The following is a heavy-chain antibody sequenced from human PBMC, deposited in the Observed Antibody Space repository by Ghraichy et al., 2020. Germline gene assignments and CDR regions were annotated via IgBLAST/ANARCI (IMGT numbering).Heavy chain of an antibody. CDR2: VYYSGNT. CDR3: VRHGETGILWKSI. Sequence: SQTLSLTCDVSGVSISTTSYYWGWIRQPPGKGLEWVGSVYYSGNTYYNPSLKSRVSISVDASKNQFSMRMTSVTAADTSLYYCVRHGETGILWKSIWGQGTLVTVSS. D-gene: IGHD1-1*01. CDR1: GVSISTTSYY. J-gene: IGHJ4*02. V-gene: IGHV4-39*01.